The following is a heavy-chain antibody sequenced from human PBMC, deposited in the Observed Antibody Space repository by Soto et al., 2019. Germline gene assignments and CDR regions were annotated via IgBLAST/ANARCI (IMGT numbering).Heavy chain of an antibody. CDR2: INPNTGGT. Sequence: ASVKVSFKASGYTFTGYFLHWVRQAPGQGLEWMGWINPNTGGTNYAQKFQGWVTMTRDTSISTAYMELSRLTSDDTAVYYCARRGLTAIDYWGQGTLVTVSS. CDR1: GYTFTGYF. J-gene: IGHJ4*02. CDR3: ARRGLTAIDY. D-gene: IGHD7-27*01. V-gene: IGHV1-2*04.